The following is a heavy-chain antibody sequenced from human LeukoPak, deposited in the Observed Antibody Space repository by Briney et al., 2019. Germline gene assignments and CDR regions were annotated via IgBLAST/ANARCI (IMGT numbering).Heavy chain of an antibody. V-gene: IGHV1-18*01. D-gene: IGHD5-12*01. CDR1: GYTFTTYD. J-gene: IGHJ4*02. CDR3: ARGYSGYDYRFDY. CDR2: ISTYNGNT. Sequence: GASVKVSCKASGYTFTTYDISWVRQAPGQGLEWMGWISTYNGNTDYAQKLQGRVTMTTDTLTSTAYMELRSLRSDDTAVYYCARGYSGYDYRFDYWGQGTLVTVSS.